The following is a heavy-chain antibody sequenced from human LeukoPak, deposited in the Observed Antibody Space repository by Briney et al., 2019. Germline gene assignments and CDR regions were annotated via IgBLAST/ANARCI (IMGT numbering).Heavy chain of an antibody. CDR2: IYPGDFDA. Sequence: GESLKISCKGSGYRFTGYWIGWVRHRPGKGLEGMAIIYPGDFDARYSPSFQGHVTISVDNSISTAYLQWSSLKASDTAMYYCARSGYSGYMFGYWGQGTLVTVSS. J-gene: IGHJ4*02. CDR1: GYRFTGYW. CDR3: ARSGYSGYMFGY. V-gene: IGHV5-51*01. D-gene: IGHD5-12*01.